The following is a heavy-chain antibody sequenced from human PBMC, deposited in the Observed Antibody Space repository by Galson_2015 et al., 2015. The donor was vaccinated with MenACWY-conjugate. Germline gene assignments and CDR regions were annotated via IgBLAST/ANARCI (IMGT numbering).Heavy chain of an antibody. CDR1: GFTVNTNY. D-gene: IGHD3-10*01. CDR2: IYAGGST. V-gene: IGHV3-53*01. Sequence: SLRLSCAATGFTVNTNYMTWVRQVPGRGLECVSVIYAGGSTYYTDSVTGRFTVSRDSSNNAVHLQMNSLRVEDTAVYYCARAVSLRGSGHFPPDYMDVWSKGTAATVTS. CDR3: ARAVSLRGSGHFPPDYMDV. J-gene: IGHJ6*03.